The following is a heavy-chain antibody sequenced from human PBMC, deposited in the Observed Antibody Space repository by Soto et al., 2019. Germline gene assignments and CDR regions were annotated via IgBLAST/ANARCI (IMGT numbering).Heavy chain of an antibody. V-gene: IGHV3-23*01. CDR1: GFTFSSYA. D-gene: IGHD2-2*01. J-gene: IGHJ4*02. CDR3: AKSVYCSSTSCYAIVGYFDY. CDR2: ISGSGGST. Sequence: GESLKISCAASGFTFSSYAMSWVRQAPGKGLEWVSAISGSGGSTYYADSVKGRFTISRDNSKNTLYLQMNSLRAEDTAVYYCAKSVYCSSTSCYAIVGYFDYWGQGTLVTVSS.